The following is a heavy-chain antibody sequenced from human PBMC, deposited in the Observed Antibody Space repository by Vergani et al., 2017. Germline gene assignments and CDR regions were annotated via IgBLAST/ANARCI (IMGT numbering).Heavy chain of an antibody. V-gene: IGHV4-39*01. Sequence: QLQLQESGPGLVKPSETQSLTCTVSGGSISSSSYYWGWIRQPPGKGLEWIGSIYYSGSTYYNPSLKSRVTISVDTSKNQFSLKLSSVTAADTAVYYCARQPYYYDSSGYSATWYFDLWGRGTLVTVSS. CDR3: ARQPYYYDSSGYSATWYFDL. D-gene: IGHD3-22*01. CDR2: IYYSGST. J-gene: IGHJ2*01. CDR1: GGSISSSSYY.